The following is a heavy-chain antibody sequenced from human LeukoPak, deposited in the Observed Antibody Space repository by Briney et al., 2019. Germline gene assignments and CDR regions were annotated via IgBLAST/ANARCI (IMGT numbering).Heavy chain of an antibody. CDR1: GGTFSSYA. CDR3: AREHGDHAFDY. CDR2: IIPILGIA. V-gene: IGHV1-69*04. J-gene: IGHJ4*02. Sequence: SVKVSCKASGGTFSSYAISWVRQAPGQGLEWMGRIIPILGIANYAQKFQGRVAITADKSTSTAYMELSSLRSEDTAVYYCAREHGDHAFDYWGQGTLVTVSS. D-gene: IGHD4-17*01.